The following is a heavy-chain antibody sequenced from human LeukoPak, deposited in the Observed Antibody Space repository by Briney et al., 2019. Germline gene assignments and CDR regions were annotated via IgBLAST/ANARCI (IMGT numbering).Heavy chain of an antibody. CDR2: INPSGGST. V-gene: IGHV1-46*01. J-gene: IGHJ3*02. D-gene: IGHD3-16*01. CDR3: ARDLGGRNAFDI. CDR1: GYTSTSYY. Sequence: ASVKVSCKASGYTSTSYYMHWVRQAPGQGLEWMGIINPSGGSTSYAQKFQGRVTMTRDTSTSTVYMELSSLRSEDTAVYYCARDLGGRNAFDIWGQGTMVTVSS.